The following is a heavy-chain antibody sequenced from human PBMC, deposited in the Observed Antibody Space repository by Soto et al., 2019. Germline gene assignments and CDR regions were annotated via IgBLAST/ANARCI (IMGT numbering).Heavy chain of an antibody. CDR3: ARVRIYHYGMDV. Sequence: PSETLSLTCTVSGGSISSYYWSWIRQPPGKGLEWIGYIYYSGSTNYNPSLKSRVTISVDTSKNQFSLKLSSVTAADTAVYYCARVRIYHYGMDVWGQGTTVTVSS. CDR2: IYYSGST. J-gene: IGHJ6*02. V-gene: IGHV4-59*01. CDR1: GGSISSYY.